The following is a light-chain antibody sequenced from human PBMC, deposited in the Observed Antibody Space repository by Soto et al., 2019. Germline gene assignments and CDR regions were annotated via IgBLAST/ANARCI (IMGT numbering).Light chain of an antibody. CDR1: QSISNH. CDR2: AAS. V-gene: IGKV1-6*01. Sequence: IQMTQSPSSLSASVEDRVIITCRASQSISNHLGWYQQKPGKAPKLLIYAASSLQSGVPSRFSGSGSGTDFTLTISSLQPEDFATYYCLQDYNYPRTFGQGTKVDIK. CDR3: LQDYNYPRT. J-gene: IGKJ1*01.